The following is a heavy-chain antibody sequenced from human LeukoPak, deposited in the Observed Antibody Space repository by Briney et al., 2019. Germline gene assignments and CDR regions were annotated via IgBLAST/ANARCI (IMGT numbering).Heavy chain of an antibody. Sequence: GGSLRLSCAASGFTVSNKYMTWIRQAPGKGLEWVSYTIMTGTTIYYADSVKGRFTISRDNANNSLDLQMNSLRAEDTAVYYCARMRRDLAKGDYFYYYYMDVWGKGTTVIVSS. CDR1: GFTVSNKY. J-gene: IGHJ6*03. CDR3: ARMRRDLAKGDYFYYYYMDV. D-gene: IGHD3-16*01. CDR2: TIMTGTTI. V-gene: IGHV3-11*04.